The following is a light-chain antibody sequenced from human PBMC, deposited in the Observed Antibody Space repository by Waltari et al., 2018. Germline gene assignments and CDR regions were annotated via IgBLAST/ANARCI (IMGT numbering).Light chain of an antibody. V-gene: IGKV4-1*01. CDR2: WAS. CDR1: HSVLNTSNNKNC. Sequence: DIVMTQSPDSLAVSLGERVTINCKSSHSVLNTSNNKNCLTWYQQKPGQPPKLLIYWASTRESGVPDRFSGSGSGTDFTLTITSLQAEDVAVYYCQQYYTSPLTFGGGTKVEIK. J-gene: IGKJ4*01. CDR3: QQYYTSPLT.